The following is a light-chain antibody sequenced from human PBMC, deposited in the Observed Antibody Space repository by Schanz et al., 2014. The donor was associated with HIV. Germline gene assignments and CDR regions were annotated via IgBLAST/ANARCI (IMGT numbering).Light chain of an antibody. CDR2: AAS. J-gene: IGKJ5*01. CDR3: QQANSFPLT. Sequence: DIQMTQSPSSLSASVGDRVTITCRASQDIGNSLAWYQQHPGKVPKLLIYAASTLHSGVPSRFTGSGSGTDFTLTISSLQPEDFATYYCQQANSFPLTFGQGTRLEIK. V-gene: IGKV1-27*01. CDR1: QDIGNS.